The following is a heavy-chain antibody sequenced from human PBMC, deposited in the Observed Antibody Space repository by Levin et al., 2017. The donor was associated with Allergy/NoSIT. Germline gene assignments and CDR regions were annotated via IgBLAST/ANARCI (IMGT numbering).Heavy chain of an antibody. Sequence: HSQTLSLTCAISGDSVSSNSAAWNWIRQSPSRGLEWLGRTYYRSKWYNDYAVSVKSRITINPDTSKNQFSLQLNSVTPEDTAVYYCARVGQYYYGSGSYYNDAFDIWGQGTMVTVSS. CDR2: TYYRSKWYN. J-gene: IGHJ3*02. CDR3: ARVGQYYYGSGSYYNDAFDI. D-gene: IGHD3-10*01. CDR1: GDSVSSNSAA. V-gene: IGHV6-1*01.